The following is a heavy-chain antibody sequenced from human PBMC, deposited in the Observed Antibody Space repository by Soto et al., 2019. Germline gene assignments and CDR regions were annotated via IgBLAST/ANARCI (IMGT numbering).Heavy chain of an antibody. CDR3: ASVGIFSSYDPDYYFDY. CDR2: VNHIGRT. J-gene: IGHJ4*02. CDR1: GYFLNNGYY. V-gene: IGHV4-38-2*02. Sequence: SETLSLTCTVSGYFLNNGYYWGWIRQPPGTGLGWVGDVNHIGRTSDNASLRRRVTISVDTSKNQFSLNLTSVTAADAAVYYCASVGIFSSYDPDYYFDYWGQGXLVTVYS. D-gene: IGHD5-12*01.